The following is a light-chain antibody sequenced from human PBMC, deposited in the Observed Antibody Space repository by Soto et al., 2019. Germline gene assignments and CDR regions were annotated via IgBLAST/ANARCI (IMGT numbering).Light chain of an antibody. CDR1: QSVSSN. Sequence: EIVITQAPATLSVSPGESATLSCRASQSVSSNLAWYQQKPGQAPRLVIYDIFTRATGVPTRISGSGSGTDLTLTISRLAPEDGEVYECQQYGTIPFTFGPGTKVDIK. CDR3: QQYGTIPFT. CDR2: DIF. J-gene: IGKJ3*01. V-gene: IGKV3D-15*01.